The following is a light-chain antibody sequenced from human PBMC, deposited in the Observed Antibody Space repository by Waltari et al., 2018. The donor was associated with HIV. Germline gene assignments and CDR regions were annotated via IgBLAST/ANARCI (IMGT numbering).Light chain of an antibody. CDR2: GKN. CDR3: NSRDNNDNHVV. CDR1: SLRTYY. J-gene: IGLJ2*01. V-gene: IGLV3-19*01. Sequence: SSELTQDPAVSVALGQTVRIPCQGYSLRTYYATWYQQKPGQAPVLVIYGKNNRPSGITDRFSGSSSGNTASLTITGAQAEDEADYYCNSRDNNDNHVVFGGGTKVTVL.